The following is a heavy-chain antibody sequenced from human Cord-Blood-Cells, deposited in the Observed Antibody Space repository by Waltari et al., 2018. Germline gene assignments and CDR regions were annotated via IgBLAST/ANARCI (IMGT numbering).Heavy chain of an antibody. Sequence: QVQLVQSGAEVKKPGASVKVSCKASGYTFTGYYMHWVRQAPGQGLEWKGWINLIRGGTNYAQKLQGWVTITRETSISTAYMELSRLRADDTAVYYCARDDSGDRIPLGCWGQGTLVTVSS. CDR1: GYTFTGYY. D-gene: IGHD7-27*01. J-gene: IGHJ4*02. CDR2: INLIRGGT. V-gene: IGHV1-2*04. CDR3: ARDDSGDRIPLGC.